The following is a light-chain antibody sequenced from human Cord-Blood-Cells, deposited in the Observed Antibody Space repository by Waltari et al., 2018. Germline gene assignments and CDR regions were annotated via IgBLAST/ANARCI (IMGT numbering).Light chain of an antibody. CDR2: SKN. J-gene: IGLJ2*01. V-gene: IGLV3-19*01. CDR3: NSRDSSGNHVV. CDR1: SLRSYY. Sequence: SSELTQDPAVSVALGQTVRITCQGDSLRSYYASWYQQRPGQAPVLVIYSKNNRPSGIPDRFSGSSSVNTASLTITGAQAEDEADYYCNSRDSSGNHVVFGGGTKLTVL.